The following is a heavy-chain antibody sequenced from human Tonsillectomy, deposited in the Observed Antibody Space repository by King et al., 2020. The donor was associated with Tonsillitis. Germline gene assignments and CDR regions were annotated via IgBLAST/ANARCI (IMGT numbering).Heavy chain of an antibody. V-gene: IGHV3-23*04. CDR1: GFTFINFA. Sequence: VQLVESGGGLVQPGGSLRLSCAASGFTFINFAMSWVRQAPGKGLEWVSAISGSGSSSHYADSVKGRFTISRDNSKNTLYLQMTSLRAEDTALYYCARAFDSSGYYGAFDYWGQGTLVTVSS. D-gene: IGHD3-22*01. CDR2: ISGSGSSS. CDR3: ARAFDSSGYYGAFDY. J-gene: IGHJ4*02.